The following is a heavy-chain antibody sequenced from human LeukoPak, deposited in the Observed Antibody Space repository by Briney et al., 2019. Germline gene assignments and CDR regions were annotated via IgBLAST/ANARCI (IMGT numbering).Heavy chain of an antibody. V-gene: IGHV3-66*01. CDR2: IYTGGTT. CDR1: GFTVSSNY. D-gene: IGHD4-11*01. CDR3: ARDRTGQQLISRKEYYYMDV. Sequence: PLGSLRLSCAASGFTVSSNYMTWVRQAPGKGLEWLSIIYTGGTTYYSDSVKGRFTISRDNSKNTLYPQMNSLRAEDTAVYYCARDRTGQQLISRKEYYYMDVWGKGTTVTISS. J-gene: IGHJ6*03.